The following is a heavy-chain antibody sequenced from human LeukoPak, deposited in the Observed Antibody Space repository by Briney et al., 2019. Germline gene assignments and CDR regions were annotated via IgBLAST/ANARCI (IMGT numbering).Heavy chain of an antibody. CDR3: RTDRYGDYGDYIDY. D-gene: IGHD4-17*01. CDR2: INPNSGGT. V-gene: IGHV1-2*02. Sequence: GESLKISCKASGYTFTGYYMHWVRQAPGQGLEWMGWINPNSGGTNYAQKFQGRVTMTRDTSISTAYMELSRLRSDDTAVYYCRTDRYGDYGDYIDYWGQGTLVTVSS. J-gene: IGHJ4*02. CDR1: GYTFTGYY.